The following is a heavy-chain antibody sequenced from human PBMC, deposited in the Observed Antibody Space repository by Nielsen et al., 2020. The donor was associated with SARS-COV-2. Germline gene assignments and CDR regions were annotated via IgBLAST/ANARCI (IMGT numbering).Heavy chain of an antibody. D-gene: IGHD2-8*02. CDR1: GFTFGRYG. CDR3: ARRLEGRKEYHPDETHYWHYAMDV. Sequence: GESLKISCAASGFTFGRYGMSWVRQAPGKGLDWVSAIRGAGASTYYADSVKGRFTISRDNSNNILYLQMNNLRAEDTAVYFCARRLEGRKEYHPDETHYWHYAMDVWGQGTTVTVSS. CDR2: IRGAGAST. J-gene: IGHJ6*02. V-gene: IGHV3-23*01.